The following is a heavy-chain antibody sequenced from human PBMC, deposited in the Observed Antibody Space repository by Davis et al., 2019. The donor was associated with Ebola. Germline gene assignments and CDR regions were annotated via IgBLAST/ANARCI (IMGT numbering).Heavy chain of an antibody. J-gene: IGHJ6*02. V-gene: IGHV3-23*01. D-gene: IGHD3-9*01. CDR1: GFTFSTYA. Sequence: GESLKISCAASGFTFSTYAMSCVRQPPGQGLEWISIISGSGGTTEYADSVKGRLTISRDNSKNTLYLQMNSLRAEDTAAYYCAKIFGSYNWNYDNYYGLDVWGQGTTATVSS. CDR3: AKIFGSYNWNYDNYYGLDV. CDR2: ISGSGGTT.